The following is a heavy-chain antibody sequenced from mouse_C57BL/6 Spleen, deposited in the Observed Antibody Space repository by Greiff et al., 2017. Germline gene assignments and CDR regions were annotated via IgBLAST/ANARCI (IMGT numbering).Heavy chain of an antibody. CDR3: ARDPYDYDQRAWFAY. CDR2: ISYDGSN. J-gene: IGHJ3*01. Sequence: DVKLQESGPGLVKPSQSLSLTCSVTGYSITSGYYWNWIRQFPGNKLEWMGYISYDGSNNYNPSLKNRISITRDTSKNQFFLKLNSVTTEDTATYYCARDPYDYDQRAWFAYWGQGTLVTVSA. V-gene: IGHV3-6*01. CDR1: GYSITSGYY. D-gene: IGHD2-4*01.